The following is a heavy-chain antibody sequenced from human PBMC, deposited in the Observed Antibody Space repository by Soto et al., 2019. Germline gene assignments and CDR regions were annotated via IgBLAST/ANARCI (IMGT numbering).Heavy chain of an antibody. CDR2: INHSGST. Sequence: SETLSLTCAVYGGSFSGYYWSWIRQPPGKGLEWIGEINHSGSTNYNPSLKSRVTISVDTSKNQFSLKLSSVTAADTAVYYCARNKGPHCSSTSCYGRVGWFDPWGQGTLVTVSS. CDR1: GGSFSGYY. V-gene: IGHV4-34*01. D-gene: IGHD2-2*01. J-gene: IGHJ5*02. CDR3: ARNKGPHCSSTSCYGRVGWFDP.